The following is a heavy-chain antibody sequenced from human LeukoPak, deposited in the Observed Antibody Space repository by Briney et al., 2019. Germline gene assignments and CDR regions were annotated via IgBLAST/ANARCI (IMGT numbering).Heavy chain of an antibody. D-gene: IGHD3-3*01. V-gene: IGHV3-23*01. CDR2: ISGSGGST. CDR1: GFTFSSYA. J-gene: IGHJ4*02. CDR3: AKDRFGVVMTFDY. Sequence: GGSLRLSCAASGFTFSSYAMSWVRQAPGKGLEWVSAISGSGGSTYYADSVKDRFTISRDNSKNTLYLQMNSLRAEDTAVYYCAKDRFGVVMTFDYWGQGTLVTVSS.